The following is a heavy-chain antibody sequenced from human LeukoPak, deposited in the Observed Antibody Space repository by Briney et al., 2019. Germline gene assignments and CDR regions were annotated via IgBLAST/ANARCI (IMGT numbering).Heavy chain of an antibody. Sequence: PGGSLTLSCAASGFTFSGSAMHWVRQASGKGLEGVGRIRSKANSYATAYAASVKGRFTISRDDSKNTAYLQMNSLKTEDTAVYYCTSRGPIAAAPDYWGQGTLVTVSS. CDR1: GFTFSGSA. D-gene: IGHD6-13*01. CDR2: IRSKANSYAT. CDR3: TSRGPIAAAPDY. J-gene: IGHJ4*02. V-gene: IGHV3-73*01.